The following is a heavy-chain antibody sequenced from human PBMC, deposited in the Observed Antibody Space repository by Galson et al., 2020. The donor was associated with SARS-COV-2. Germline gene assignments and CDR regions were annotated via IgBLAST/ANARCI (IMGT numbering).Heavy chain of an antibody. V-gene: IGHV3-48*03. CDR1: GFSFSTYE. CDR2: ISGSGDNK. Sequence: GGSLRLSCAASGFSFSTYEMNWVRQAPGKGLEWVSYISGSGDNKYYAESVKGRFTISRDNAKNSLYLQMDSLRADDTAVYYCATVLADAAMDDWGQGTLVTVSS. CDR3: ATVLADAAMDD. D-gene: IGHD2-2*01. J-gene: IGHJ4*02.